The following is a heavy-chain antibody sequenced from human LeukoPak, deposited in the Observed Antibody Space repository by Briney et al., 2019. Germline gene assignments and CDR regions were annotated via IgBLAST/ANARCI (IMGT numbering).Heavy chain of an antibody. J-gene: IGHJ4*02. Sequence: ASVRVSCKASGYTFTNYGISWVRQAPGQGPEWMGWISPYSGNTDYAQKLQGRVTVTTDTSTSTAYMELRSLRSDDTAMYFCARSPRVVTSLDYWGQGTLVTVSS. V-gene: IGHV1-18*01. CDR3: ARSPRVVTSLDY. D-gene: IGHD4-23*01. CDR2: ISPYSGNT. CDR1: GYTFTNYG.